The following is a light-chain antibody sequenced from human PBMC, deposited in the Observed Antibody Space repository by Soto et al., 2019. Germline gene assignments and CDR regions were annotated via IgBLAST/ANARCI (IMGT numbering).Light chain of an antibody. CDR1: SSDVGSYNL. Sequence: QSVLTQPASVSGSPGQSITISCTGTSSDVGSYNLVSWYQQHPGKAPKLMIYEVSKRPSGVSNRFSGSTSGNTASLTISGLQAEDEADYYCCSYAGSSTVVFGGGTQLTVL. CDR2: EVS. V-gene: IGLV2-23*02. CDR3: CSYAGSSTVV. J-gene: IGLJ2*01.